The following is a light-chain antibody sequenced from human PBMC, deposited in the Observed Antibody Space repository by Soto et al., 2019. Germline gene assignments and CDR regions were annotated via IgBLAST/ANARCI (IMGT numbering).Light chain of an antibody. J-gene: IGKJ1*01. V-gene: IGKV3-11*01. Sequence: IVLMQSPDTLSLSPGERATLSCRASQSVSSNLAWYQQKRGQAPRLLIYGASTRATGIPARFSGSGSGTDFSLTISSLEPEDFAVYYCQQRSHWPRTFGQGTKVDIK. CDR2: GAS. CDR3: QQRSHWPRT. CDR1: QSVSSN.